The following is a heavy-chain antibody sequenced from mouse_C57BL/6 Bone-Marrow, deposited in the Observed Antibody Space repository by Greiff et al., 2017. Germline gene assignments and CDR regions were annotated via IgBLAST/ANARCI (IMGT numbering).Heavy chain of an antibody. J-gene: IGHJ2*01. D-gene: IGHD1-1*01. CDR2: INPKNGGT. Sequence: EVQLQQSGPELVKPGASVKMSCKASGYTFTDYNMHWVKQSHGKSLEWIGYINPKNGGTSYNQKFKGKATLTVNKSSSTAYMELRSLTSEDSAVYYWASQAPYYGSSGDYFDYWGQGTTLTVSS. CDR3: ASQAPYYGSSGDYFDY. CDR1: GYTFTDYN. V-gene: IGHV1-22*01.